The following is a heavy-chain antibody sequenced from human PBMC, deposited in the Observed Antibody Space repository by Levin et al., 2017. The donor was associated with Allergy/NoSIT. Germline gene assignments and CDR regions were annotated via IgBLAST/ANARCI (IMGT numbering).Heavy chain of an antibody. CDR2: IQSNGKT. Sequence: GGSLRLSCAASGFTFSTYWMHWVRQAPGKGLVWVSRIQSNGKTNYADSVKGRFTISRDNAKNTLYLQMNSLTVEDTAVYYCARDRFYSDSGSNFSWFDPWGQGTLVTVSS. J-gene: IGHJ5*02. CDR3: ARDRFYSDSGSNFSWFDP. D-gene: IGHD3-10*01. CDR1: GFTFSTYW. V-gene: IGHV3-74*01.